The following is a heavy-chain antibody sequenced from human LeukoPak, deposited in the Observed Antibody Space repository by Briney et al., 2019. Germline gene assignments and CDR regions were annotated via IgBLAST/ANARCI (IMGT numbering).Heavy chain of an antibody. CDR3: VMDMDV. V-gene: IGHV3-7*05. Sequence: PGGSLRLSCAASGFIFSIYWMNWVRQAPGKGLEWVANIKEDGSAKYYVDSVKGRFTISRDNAKNSLYLQMNSLRAEDTAVYYCVMDMDVWGQGTTVTVSS. J-gene: IGHJ6*02. CDR1: GFIFSIYW. CDR2: IKEDGSAK.